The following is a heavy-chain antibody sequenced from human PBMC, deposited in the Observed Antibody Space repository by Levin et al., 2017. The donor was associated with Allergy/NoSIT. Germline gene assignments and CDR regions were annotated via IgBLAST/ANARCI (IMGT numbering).Heavy chain of an antibody. J-gene: IGHJ4*02. CDR3: ARDAVSYYYAGSGFDY. D-gene: IGHD3-22*01. V-gene: IGHV3-30*03. CDR2: ISYDGSNI. CDR1: GFTFSTYG. Sequence: RTGGSLRLSCAASGFTFSTYGMHWVRQAPGKGLEWVALISYDGSNIYYADSVKGRFTISRENSKNTLYLEMTSLRAEDTAVYYCARDAVSYYYAGSGFDYWGQGTRVTVSS.